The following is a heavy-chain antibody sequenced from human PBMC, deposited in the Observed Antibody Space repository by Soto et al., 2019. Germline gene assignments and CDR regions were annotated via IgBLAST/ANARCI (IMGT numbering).Heavy chain of an antibody. CDR2: ISGSGGTT. CDR3: AKTANGWFSAFYI. V-gene: IGHV3-23*01. J-gene: IGHJ3*02. CDR1: GFTFSSYA. D-gene: IGHD6-19*01. Sequence: EVQLLESGGGLVQPGGSLRLSCAASGFTFSSYAMSWVRQAPGKGLEWVSAISGSGGTTYYADSVKGRFTFSRDNSNNTLYLQMNSLRAEDTAVYYCAKTANGWFSAFYIWGQGTMVTVSS.